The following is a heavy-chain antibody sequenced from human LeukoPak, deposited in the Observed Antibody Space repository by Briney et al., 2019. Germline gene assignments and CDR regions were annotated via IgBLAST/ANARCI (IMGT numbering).Heavy chain of an antibody. D-gene: IGHD3-10*01. CDR1: GYAITSGGFS. J-gene: IGHJ5*01. CDR3: ARSRQASGLFNS. CDR2: IYDRGPA. Sequence: SSETLSLTCTVSGYAITSGGFSWNWIRQPPGKGLEWIGCIYDRGPAYYNPSLKSRFTISVDRPKNQFFLNVTSLTAADTAVYYCARSRQASGLFNSWGQGTLVVVSS. V-gene: IGHV4-30-2*01.